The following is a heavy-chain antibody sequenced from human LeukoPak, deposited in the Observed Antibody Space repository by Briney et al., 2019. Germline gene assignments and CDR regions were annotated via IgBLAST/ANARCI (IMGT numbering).Heavy chain of an antibody. CDR1: GGTFSSYA. V-gene: IGHV1-69*04. CDR3: AREDYGGYKYYYYGMGV. CDR2: IIPILGIA. Sequence: ASVKVSCKASGGTFSSYAISWVRQAPGQGLEWMGRIIPILGIANYAQKFQGRVTITADKSTSTAYMELSSLRSEDTAVYYCAREDYGGYKYYYYGMGVWGQGTTVTVSS. J-gene: IGHJ6*02. D-gene: IGHD4-23*01.